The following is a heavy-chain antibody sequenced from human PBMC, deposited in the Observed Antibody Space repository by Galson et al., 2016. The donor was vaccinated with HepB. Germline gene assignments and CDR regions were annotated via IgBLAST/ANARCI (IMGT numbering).Heavy chain of an antibody. J-gene: IGHJ4*02. CDR2: IFPADSDT. D-gene: IGHD6-19*01. Sequence: QSGAEVKKPGESLKISCKGSGYSFNMYWIAWVRQMPGKGLEWMGMIFPADSDTRYNPSFQGRVTISADRSTGTAYLQWKTLKASDTAIYYCARQYQAGGSSGWYGFWGQGTLVTVSS. CDR3: ARQYQAGGSSGWYGF. CDR1: GYSFNMYW. V-gene: IGHV5-51*01.